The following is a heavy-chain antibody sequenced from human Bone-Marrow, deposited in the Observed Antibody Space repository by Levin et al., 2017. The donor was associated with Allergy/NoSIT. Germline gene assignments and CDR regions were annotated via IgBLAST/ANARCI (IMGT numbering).Heavy chain of an antibody. D-gene: IGHD3-10*01. V-gene: IGHV3-66*02. J-gene: IGHJ4*02. CDR3: ARLDFGEFSSYRSPFFHY. Sequence: SCAASGFTVSSNYMNWVRQAPGKGLEWASVIYSGGSTYYADSVKGRFTISRDNSKNTLYLQMNSLRAEDTAVYYCARLDFGEFSSYRSPFFHYWGQGTLVTVSS. CDR1: GFTVSSNY. CDR2: IYSGGST.